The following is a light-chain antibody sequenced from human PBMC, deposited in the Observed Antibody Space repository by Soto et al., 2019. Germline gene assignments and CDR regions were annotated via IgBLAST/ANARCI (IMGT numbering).Light chain of an antibody. CDR2: GAS. CDR1: LGVSRF. Sequence: EIVLTQFPATLSLSPGERAALSCRASLGVSRFLAWYQQKPGQAPRLLIYGASNRATGIPARFSGSGSGTDFTLAINSLEPEDFAVYYCQQRSSWPLTFGGGTKVEIK. J-gene: IGKJ4*01. V-gene: IGKV3-11*01. CDR3: QQRSSWPLT.